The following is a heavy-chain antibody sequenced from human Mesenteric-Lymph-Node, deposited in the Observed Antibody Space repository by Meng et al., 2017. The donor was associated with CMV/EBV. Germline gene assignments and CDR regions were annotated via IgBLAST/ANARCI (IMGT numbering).Heavy chain of an antibody. Sequence: GESLKISCEASGVSLSRFGMHWVRQAPGKGLEWVASIRNDGSNKYYIDSVKARFTISRDNSRTTMYLQMNSLRAEDTAVYYCARGGLGSYYFDYWGQGTLVTVSS. V-gene: IGHV3-30*02. CDR2: IRNDGSNK. D-gene: IGHD1-26*01. CDR3: ARGGLGSYYFDY. J-gene: IGHJ4*02. CDR1: GVSLSRFG.